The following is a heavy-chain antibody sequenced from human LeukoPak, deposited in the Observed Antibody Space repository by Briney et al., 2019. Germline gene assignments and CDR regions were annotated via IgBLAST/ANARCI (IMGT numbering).Heavy chain of an antibody. CDR1: GGSISSGGYY. Sequence: PSETLSLTCTVSGGSISSGGYYWSWIRQHPGKGLEWIGYIYYSGSTYYNPSLKSRVTISVDTSKNQFSLKLSSVTAADTAVYYCASYSSSWLYYYYYGMDVWGQGTTVTVSS. CDR2: IYYSGST. D-gene: IGHD6-13*01. V-gene: IGHV4-31*03. J-gene: IGHJ6*02. CDR3: ASYSSSWLYYYYYGMDV.